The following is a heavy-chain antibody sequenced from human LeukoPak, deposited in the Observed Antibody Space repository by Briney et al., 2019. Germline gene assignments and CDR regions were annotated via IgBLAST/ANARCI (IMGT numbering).Heavy chain of an antibody. D-gene: IGHD6-13*01. J-gene: IGHJ4*02. CDR3: AREIAATGAAVDY. V-gene: IGHV1-2*06. CDR2: INCITGDT. Sequence: ASVKVSCKASGGTFSSYAISWVRQAPRQGLEWMGRINCITGDTRSAQKFQGRVTMTRDTSISTAYMQLSSLRSDDTAVYYCAREIAATGAAVDYWGQGILVTVSS. CDR1: GGTFSSYA.